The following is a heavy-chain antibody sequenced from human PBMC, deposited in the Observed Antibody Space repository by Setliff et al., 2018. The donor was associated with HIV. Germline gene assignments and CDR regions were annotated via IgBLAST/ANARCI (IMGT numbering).Heavy chain of an antibody. V-gene: IGHV1-18*01. J-gene: IGHJ3*02. Sequence: ASVKVSCKASGYTFTSYGISWVRQAPGQGLEWMGWISAYNGNTNYAQKLQGRVTMTTDTSTSMAYMELRSLRSDDTAVYYCARDSEPGIAVAGTRFYAFDIWGQGTMVTVSS. CDR1: GYTFTSYG. D-gene: IGHD6-19*01. CDR3: ARDSEPGIAVAGTRFYAFDI. CDR2: ISAYNGNT.